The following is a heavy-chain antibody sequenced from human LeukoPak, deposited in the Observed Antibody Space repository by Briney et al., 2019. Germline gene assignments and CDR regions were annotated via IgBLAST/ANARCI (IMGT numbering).Heavy chain of an antibody. D-gene: IGHD5-18*01. CDR3: ARLGYGNGRVNWFDP. CDR2: TKYSAST. Sequence: SETLSLTCTVSGGSISSSINYWAWIRQPPGKGLEWIATTKYSASTFYNPSLRSRVTISVDTSKNQFSLKVNSVTAADTAVYYCARLGYGNGRVNWFDPWGQGNLVTVSS. J-gene: IGHJ5*02. V-gene: IGHV4-39*01. CDR1: GGSISSSINY.